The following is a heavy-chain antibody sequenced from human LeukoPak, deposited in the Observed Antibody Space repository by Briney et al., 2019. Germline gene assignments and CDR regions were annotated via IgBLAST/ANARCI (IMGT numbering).Heavy chain of an antibody. Sequence: GGSLRLSCAASGFTFSSYEMNWVRQAPGKGLEWVSYISSSGSTIYYADSVKGRFTISRNNAQNSLYLQMSSLRDDDTAVYYCAETYMIRSLGGPGTLVTVSA. J-gene: IGHJ4*02. CDR2: ISSSGSTI. V-gene: IGHV3-48*03. D-gene: IGHD3-16*01. CDR1: GFTFSSYE. CDR3: AETYMIRSL.